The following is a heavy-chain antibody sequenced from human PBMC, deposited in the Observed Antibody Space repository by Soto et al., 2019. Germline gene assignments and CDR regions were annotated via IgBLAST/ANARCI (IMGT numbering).Heavy chain of an antibody. J-gene: IGHJ5*02. V-gene: IGHV3-23*01. D-gene: IGHD2-2*01. Sequence: GGSLRLSCAASGFTFSSYAMSWVRRAPGKGLEGVSAISGSGGSTYYADSVKGRFTISRDNSKNTLYLQMNSLRAEDTAVYYCAKDRERGCSSTSCYSGYNWFDPWGQGTLVTVSS. CDR3: AKDRERGCSSTSCYSGYNWFDP. CDR1: GFTFSSYA. CDR2: ISGSGGST.